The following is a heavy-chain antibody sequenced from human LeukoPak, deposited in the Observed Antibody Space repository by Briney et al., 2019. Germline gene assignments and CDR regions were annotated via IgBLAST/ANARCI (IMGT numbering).Heavy chain of an antibody. Sequence: ASVKVSCKASGYTFTSYDINWVRQATGQGLEWMGWMNPNSGNTGYAQKFQGRVTITRNTSISTAYMELSSLRSEDTAVYYCARFGGYCSSSSCRRGWFDPWGQGTLVTVSS. CDR1: GYTFTSYD. J-gene: IGHJ5*02. V-gene: IGHV1-8*03. CDR2: MNPNSGNT. CDR3: ARFGGYCSSSSCRRGWFDP. D-gene: IGHD2-2*01.